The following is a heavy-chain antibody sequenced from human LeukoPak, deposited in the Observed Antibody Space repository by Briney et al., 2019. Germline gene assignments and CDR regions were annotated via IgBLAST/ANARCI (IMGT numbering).Heavy chain of an antibody. V-gene: IGHV1-2*02. Sequence: ASVKVSCKASGYTFTGSYMHWVRQAPGQGLEWMGWINPNSGGTNYAQKFQGRVTMTRDTSISTAYMELSRLRSDDTAVYYCARVRSHGLYGDIDYWGQGTLVTVSS. J-gene: IGHJ4*02. D-gene: IGHD4-17*01. CDR2: INPNSGGT. CDR3: ARVRSHGLYGDIDY. CDR1: GYTFTGSY.